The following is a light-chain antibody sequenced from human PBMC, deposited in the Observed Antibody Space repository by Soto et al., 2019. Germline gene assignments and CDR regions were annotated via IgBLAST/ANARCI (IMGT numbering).Light chain of an antibody. CDR2: GNS. CDR1: SSNIGAGYD. J-gene: IGLJ1*01. V-gene: IGLV1-40*01. CDR3: QSYDSSLSGYV. Sequence: QSVRTQPPSVSGAPGQRVTISCTGSSSNIGAGYDVHWYQQLPGTAPKLLIYGNSNRPSGVPDRFSGSKSDTSASLAITGLQAEDEADYYCQSYDSSLSGYVFGTGTKLTVL.